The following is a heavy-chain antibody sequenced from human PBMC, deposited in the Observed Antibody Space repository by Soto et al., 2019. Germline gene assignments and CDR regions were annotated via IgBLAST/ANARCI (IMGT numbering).Heavy chain of an antibody. Sequence: GESLKISCKGSGYSFTKYWIGWVRHMPGKGLEWMGIVFPGGPSIKYSRSFQGQGTISVDKSINTAYLPWSSLKASDTAMYYCVRGEYGKADYGGQGTLVTVSS. CDR1: GYSFTKYW. J-gene: IGHJ4*02. D-gene: IGHD4-17*01. CDR3: VRGEYGKADY. CDR2: VFPGGPSI. V-gene: IGHV5-51*01.